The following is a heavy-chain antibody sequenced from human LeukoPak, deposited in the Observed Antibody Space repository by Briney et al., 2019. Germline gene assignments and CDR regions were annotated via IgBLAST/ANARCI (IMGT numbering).Heavy chain of an antibody. J-gene: IGHJ4*02. CDR3: ARGKTDRYYYGSGSYYDFDY. CDR1: GASISSRSYY. Sequence: SETLSLTCTVSGASISSRSYYWGWIRQPPGEGLEYIGGIYYSGITYYSPSLKSRVTISLDTSKNQFSLKLSSVTAADTAMYYCARGKTDRYYYGSGSYYDFDYWGQGTLVTVSS. V-gene: IGHV4-39*07. CDR2: IYYSGIT. D-gene: IGHD3-10*01.